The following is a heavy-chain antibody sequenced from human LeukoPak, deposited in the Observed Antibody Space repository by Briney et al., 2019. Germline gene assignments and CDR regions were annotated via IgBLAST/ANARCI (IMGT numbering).Heavy chain of an antibody. J-gene: IGHJ3*02. Sequence: GGSLRLSCAASGFTFSRYGMHWVRQATGKGLEWVSAIGTVGDPYYPGSVKGRFTISRENAKNSLYLQMNSLRAGDTAVYYCARGFLGDAFDIWGQGTMVTVSS. CDR1: GFTFSRYG. CDR3: ARGFLGDAFDI. CDR2: IGTVGDP. V-gene: IGHV3-13*05. D-gene: IGHD3-3*01.